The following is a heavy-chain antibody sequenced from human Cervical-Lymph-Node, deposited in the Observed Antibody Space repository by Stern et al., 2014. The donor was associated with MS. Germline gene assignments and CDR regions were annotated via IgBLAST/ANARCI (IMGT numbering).Heavy chain of an antibody. CDR3: ATQGCTNGVCHFEY. J-gene: IGHJ4*02. V-gene: IGHV5-51*03. Sequence: VQLVQSGPEVKKPGESLKISCKGSGYSFTDYWIGWVPQMPGKGLESMGIIHPHDFDTRYTPSFEGQVTISVDKSINTAYLQWSSLKASDSAIYYCATQGCTNGVCHFEYWGPGTLLTVTS. D-gene: IGHD2-8*01. CDR1: GYSFTDYW. CDR2: IHPHDFDT.